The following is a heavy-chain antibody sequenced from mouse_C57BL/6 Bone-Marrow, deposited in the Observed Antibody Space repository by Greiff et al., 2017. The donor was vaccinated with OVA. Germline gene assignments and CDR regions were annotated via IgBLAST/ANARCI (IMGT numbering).Heavy chain of an antibody. D-gene: IGHD1-1*01. J-gene: IGHJ4*01. V-gene: IGHV1-55*01. CDR2: IYPGSGST. CDR1: GYTFTSYW. Sequence: QVQLQQPGAELVKPGASVKMSCKASGYTFTSYWITWVKQRPGQGLEWIGDIYPGSGSTNYNEKFKSKATLTVDTSSSTAYMQLSSLTSEDSAVYYGARASYYGSSWDAMDYWGQGTSVTVSS. CDR3: ARASYYGSSWDAMDY.